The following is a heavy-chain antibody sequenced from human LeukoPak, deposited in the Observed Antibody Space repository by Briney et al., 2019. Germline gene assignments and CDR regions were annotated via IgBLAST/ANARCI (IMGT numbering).Heavy chain of an antibody. CDR2: ISSSSSYI. J-gene: IGHJ6*03. Sequence: GGSLRLSCAASGFTFSSYSMNWVRQAPGKGLEWVSSISSSSSYIYYADSVKGRFTISRDNAKNSLYLQMNSLRAEDTAVYYCARDRVTIFGVVIINDYYYYMDVWGKGTTVTVSS. D-gene: IGHD3-3*01. CDR1: GFTFSSYS. CDR3: ARDRVTIFGVVIINDYYYYMDV. V-gene: IGHV3-21*01.